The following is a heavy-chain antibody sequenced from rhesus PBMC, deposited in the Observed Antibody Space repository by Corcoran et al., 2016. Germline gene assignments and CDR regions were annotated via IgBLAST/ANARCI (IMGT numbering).Heavy chain of an antibody. CDR1: GDRVSSNSAT. CDR2: TSYRSKWYN. Sequence: QVQLQESGPGLVKPSQTLSLTCAISGDRVSSNSATWNWIRQSPSRGLEWLGRTSYRSKWYNDYAQSVQDRITINPDTSKHQFSLQLNSVTPEDMAVYYCARAGIAAAGTAWYFDIWGPGTPITISS. J-gene: IGHJ2*01. CDR3: ARAGIAAAGTAWYFDI. D-gene: IGHD6-25*01. V-gene: IGHV6-1*01.